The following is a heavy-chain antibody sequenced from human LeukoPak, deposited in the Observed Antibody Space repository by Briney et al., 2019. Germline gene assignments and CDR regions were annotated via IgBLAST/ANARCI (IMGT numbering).Heavy chain of an antibody. V-gene: IGHV1-2*02. CDR1: GYTFTGYY. CDR3: ARDDVVAAAGPYYYGMDV. CDR2: INPNSGGT. D-gene: IGHD6-13*01. Sequence: ASVKVSCKASGYTFTGYYMHWVRQAPGQGLEWMGWINPNSGGTNYAQKFQGRVTMTRDTSISTAYMELIRLRSDDTAVYYCARDDVVAAAGPYYYGMDVWGQGTTVTVSS. J-gene: IGHJ6*02.